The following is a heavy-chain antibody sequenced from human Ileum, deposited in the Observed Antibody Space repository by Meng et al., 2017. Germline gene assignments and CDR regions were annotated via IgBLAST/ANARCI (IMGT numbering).Heavy chain of an antibody. D-gene: IGHD3/OR15-3a*01. J-gene: IGHJ4*02. CDR3: TTGEFGPTHVLVDY. V-gene: IGHV3-15*01. Sequence: GESLKISCAASGFTFSNAWMSWVRQAPGKGLEWVGRIKSKTDGGTTDYAAPVKGRFTISRDDSKNTLYLQMNSLKTEDTAVYYCTTGEFGPTHVLVDYWGQGTLVTVSS. CDR1: GFTFSNAW. CDR2: IKSKTDGGTT.